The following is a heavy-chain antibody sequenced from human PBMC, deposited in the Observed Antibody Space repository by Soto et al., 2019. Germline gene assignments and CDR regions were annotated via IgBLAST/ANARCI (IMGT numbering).Heavy chain of an antibody. CDR2: INHSGST. CDR3: ARANVLQRFGDKYYCDY. V-gene: IGHV4-34*01. CDR1: GGSFSDYS. D-gene: IGHD3-10*01. J-gene: IGHJ4*02. Sequence: ASETLSLTCAVYGGSFSDYSWSWIRQPPGKGLEWIGEINHSGSTNYNPSLKSRVTISVDTSKNQFSLKLTSVTAADTAVYYCARANVLQRFGDKYYCDYWGRGTLVTVSS.